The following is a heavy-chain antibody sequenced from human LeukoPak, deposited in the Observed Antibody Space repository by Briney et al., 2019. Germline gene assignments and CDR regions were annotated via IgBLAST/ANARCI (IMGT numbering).Heavy chain of an antibody. Sequence: SETLSLTCTVPGGSISSSRYYWAWIRQSPGKGLEWIGSLYYSGSAYYNPSLKSRVTISVDTSKSQFSLKLSSVTAADTAVYYCARIRYNWNYEDSWGQGTLVTVSS. J-gene: IGHJ4*02. CDR3: ARIRYNWNYEDS. V-gene: IGHV4-39*07. CDR1: GGSISSSRYY. CDR2: LYYSGSA. D-gene: IGHD1-7*01.